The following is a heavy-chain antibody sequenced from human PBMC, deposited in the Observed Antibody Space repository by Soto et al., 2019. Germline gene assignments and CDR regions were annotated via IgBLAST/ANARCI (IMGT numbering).Heavy chain of an antibody. V-gene: IGHV3-23*01. Sequence: GGSLRLSCAASGFTFSSYAMSWVRQAPGKGLEWVSAISGSGGSTYYADSVKGRFTISRDNSKNTLSLQMNSLRAEDTAVYYCAKSLRPFIRGRIAPGGVFDYWGQGTLVTVSS. J-gene: IGHJ4*02. CDR3: AKSLRPFIRGRIAPGGVFDY. D-gene: IGHD6-13*01. CDR2: ISGSGGST. CDR1: GFTFSSYA.